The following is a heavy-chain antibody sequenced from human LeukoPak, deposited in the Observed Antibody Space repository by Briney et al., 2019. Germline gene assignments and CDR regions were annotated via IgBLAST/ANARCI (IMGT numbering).Heavy chain of an antibody. CDR2: ISATGDNT. Sequence: GGSLRLSCAASRFSFNSYVMSWVRQAPGKGLECVSGISATGDNTYYADSVKGRFTISRDNSKSTLYLQMSSLRAEDTAVYYCAKDLHWGFDYWGQGILVTVSS. V-gene: IGHV3-23*01. CDR1: RFSFNSYV. J-gene: IGHJ4*02. CDR3: AKDLHWGFDY. D-gene: IGHD7-27*01.